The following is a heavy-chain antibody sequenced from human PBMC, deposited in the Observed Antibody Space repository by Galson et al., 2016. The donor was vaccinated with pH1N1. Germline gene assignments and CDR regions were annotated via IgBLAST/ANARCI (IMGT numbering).Heavy chain of an antibody. V-gene: IGHV1-18*01. CDR2: IGAYNGNT. Sequence: SVKVSCKASGYTFTNYGINWVRQAPGQGLEWMGWIGAYNGNTNYVQKLQGRVTMTTDTSTSTAYMELRSLRSDDTAVYYCARAFFYVDEGNYYFDYWGQGTLVTVSS. CDR3: ARAFFYVDEGNYYFDY. J-gene: IGHJ4*02. D-gene: IGHD4-17*01. CDR1: GYTFTNYG.